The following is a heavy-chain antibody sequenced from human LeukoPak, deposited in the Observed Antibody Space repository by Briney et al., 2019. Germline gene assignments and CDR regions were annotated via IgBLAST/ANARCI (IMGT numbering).Heavy chain of an antibody. J-gene: IGHJ3*02. Sequence: GGSLRLSCAASGFTFSSSAMSWVRRAPGKRLEWVSGVSASGGSTYFADSVKGRFPISRDNSKNTLYLQMNTLRAEDTALYYCAKGRIAAADDAFDMWGQGTMVIVSS. CDR2: VSASGGST. D-gene: IGHD6-13*01. CDR1: GFTFSSSA. CDR3: AKGRIAAADDAFDM. V-gene: IGHV3-23*01.